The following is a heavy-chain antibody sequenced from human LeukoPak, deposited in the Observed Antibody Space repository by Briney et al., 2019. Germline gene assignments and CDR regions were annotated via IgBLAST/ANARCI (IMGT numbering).Heavy chain of an antibody. Sequence: RSLRLSCAASGFTFGSYAMHWVRRAPGKGLEWVAVISNDGSTKYYADSVKGRFTISRDNSKNTLYLQMNSLRTEDTAVYYCARRDTSMVTIDYWGQGTLVTVSS. CDR2: ISNDGSTK. D-gene: IGHD5-18*01. V-gene: IGHV3-30-3*01. J-gene: IGHJ4*02. CDR1: GFTFGSYA. CDR3: ARRDTSMVTIDY.